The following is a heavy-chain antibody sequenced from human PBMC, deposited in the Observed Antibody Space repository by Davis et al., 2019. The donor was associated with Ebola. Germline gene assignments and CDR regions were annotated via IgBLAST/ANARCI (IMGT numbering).Heavy chain of an antibody. CDR3: AKDRSNTYSDYGMDV. CDR1: RFTFPTYG. Sequence: PGGSLRLSCAAFRFTFPTYGMPWVRQAPGKGLEGVALISVDGSNEYYGDSVKGRFTISRDNSKNTLFLQMDSLRPEDTAVYYCAKDRSNTYSDYGMDVWGQGTTVTVSS. D-gene: IGHD4-11*01. V-gene: IGHV3-30*18. J-gene: IGHJ6*02. CDR2: ISVDGSNE.